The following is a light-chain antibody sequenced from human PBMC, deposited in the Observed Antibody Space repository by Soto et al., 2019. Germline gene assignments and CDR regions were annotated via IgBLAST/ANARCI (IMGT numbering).Light chain of an antibody. J-gene: IGKJ4*01. Sequence: EIVLTQSPATLSLSPGERATLSCRASQTVTSPLAWYQQKPGQAPRLLIYEAANRATGIPARFSGSGSGADFTLPSSRLEPNDFAVYGCQQNINWPRPFGGGT. CDR2: EAA. CDR3: QQNINWPRP. V-gene: IGKV3-11*01. CDR1: QTVTSP.